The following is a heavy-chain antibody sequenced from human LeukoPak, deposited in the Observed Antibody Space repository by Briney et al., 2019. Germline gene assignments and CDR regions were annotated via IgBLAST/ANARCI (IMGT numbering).Heavy chain of an antibody. Sequence: SETLSLTRTVSGGSISNYHWSWIRQPPGKGLELIGYIYYSGSTNYNPSLKSRVTISVDTSTNQFSLKLSSVTAADTAVYYCARRGFSYFDYWGQGTLVTVSS. CDR3: ARRGFSYFDY. CDR1: GGSISNYH. CDR2: IYYSGST. J-gene: IGHJ4*02. V-gene: IGHV4-59*01.